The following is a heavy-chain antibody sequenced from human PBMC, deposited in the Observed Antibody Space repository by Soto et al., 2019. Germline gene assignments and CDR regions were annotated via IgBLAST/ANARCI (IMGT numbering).Heavy chain of an antibody. J-gene: IGHJ6*02. CDR1: GFTFSSYS. CDR3: ARDRTVGDRYYYYGMDV. CDR2: ITSKSSYI. Sequence: GGSLRLSCAASGFTFSSYSMNWVRQAPGKGLEWVSLITSKSSYIYYTDSVKGRFTISRDNAKNSLYLQMNSLRAEDTAVYYCARDRTVGDRYYYYGMDVWGQGTTVTVSS. V-gene: IGHV3-21*01. D-gene: IGHD3-16*01.